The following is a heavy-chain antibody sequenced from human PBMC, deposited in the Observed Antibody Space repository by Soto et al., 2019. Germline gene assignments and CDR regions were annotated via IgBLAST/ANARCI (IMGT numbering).Heavy chain of an antibody. J-gene: IGHJ4*02. CDR3: AREAWRYCSSNSCYAINYFDY. CDR1: GFTFSSYG. D-gene: IGHD2-2*01. CDR2: IWYDVSNK. Sequence: HPGGSLRLSCAASGFTFSSYGMHWVRQAPGKGLEWVAVIWYDVSNKYYADSVKGRFTISRDNSKNTLYLQMNSLRAEDTAVYYCAREAWRYCSSNSCYAINYFDYWGQGTLVTVSS. V-gene: IGHV3-33*01.